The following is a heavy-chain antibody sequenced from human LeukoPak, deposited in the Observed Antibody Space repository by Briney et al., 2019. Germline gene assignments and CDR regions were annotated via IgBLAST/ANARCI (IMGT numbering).Heavy chain of an antibody. J-gene: IGHJ4*02. CDR2: ISAQHGQT. D-gene: IGHD2-8*01. Sequence: ASVKVSCKTSGYSENFYGITWVRQAPGQGLEWMGWISAQHGQTEYAPNSQDRVTMTTDTYTNTAYMELRSLRSDDTAVYYCAGSLGYCTSNVCYLKYWGQGTLVTVSS. V-gene: IGHV1-18*01. CDR1: GYSENFYG. CDR3: AGSLGYCTSNVCYLKY.